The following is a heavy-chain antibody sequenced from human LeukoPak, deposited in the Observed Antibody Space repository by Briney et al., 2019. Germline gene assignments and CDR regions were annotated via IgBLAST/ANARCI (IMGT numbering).Heavy chain of an antibody. Sequence: PGGSLRLSCAASGFTFSSYAMSWVRQAPGKGLEWVSGISGSGDNTYYADSVKGRFTISRDNSKNTLYVQVNSLGTEDTAAYYCAKGSYYDGSGSFYFDYGGQGPLVPVSS. CDR2: ISGSGDNT. CDR3: AKGSYYDGSGSFYFDY. V-gene: IGHV3-23*01. D-gene: IGHD3-22*01. CDR1: GFTFSSYA. J-gene: IGHJ4*02.